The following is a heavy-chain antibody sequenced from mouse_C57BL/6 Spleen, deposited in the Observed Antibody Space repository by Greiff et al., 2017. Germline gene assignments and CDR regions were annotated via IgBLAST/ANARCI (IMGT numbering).Heavy chain of an antibody. CDR3: ARTDYGSSPWFAY. CDR1: GYTFPSYW. CDR2: INPSSGYT. V-gene: IGHV1-7*01. D-gene: IGHD1-1*01. Sequence: VQLQQSGAELAKPGASVKLSCKASGYTFPSYWMHWVKQRPGQGLEWIGYINPSSGYTKYNQKFKDKATLTADKSSSTAYMQLSSLTYEDSAVYYCARTDYGSSPWFAYWGQGTLVTVSA. J-gene: IGHJ3*01.